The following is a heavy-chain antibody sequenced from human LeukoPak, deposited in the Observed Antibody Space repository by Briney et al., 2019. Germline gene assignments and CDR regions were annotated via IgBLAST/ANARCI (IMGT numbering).Heavy chain of an antibody. D-gene: IGHD5-12*01. CDR1: RFTFSSYW. Sequence: GGSLRLSCAASRFTFSSYWMTWVRQAPGKGLEWVANIKQDGSEKYYVGSVKGRFTISRDNTKNSLYLQMNSLRAEDTAVYYCAREGGYGGVFDYWSQGTLVTVSS. CDR3: AREGGYGGVFDY. J-gene: IGHJ4*02. CDR2: IKQDGSEK. V-gene: IGHV3-7*05.